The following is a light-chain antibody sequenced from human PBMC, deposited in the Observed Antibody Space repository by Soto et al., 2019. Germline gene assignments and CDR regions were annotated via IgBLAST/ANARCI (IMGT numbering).Light chain of an antibody. CDR2: AAS. V-gene: IGKV1-39*01. J-gene: IGKJ1*01. CDR1: QSISSY. Sequence: DIQMTQSPPSLSASVGDRVTISCRASQSISSYLNWYQQKPGKAHKLLIYAASSLQSGVPSRFSGSGSGTDFTLTISSLQPEDFATYFCQQGYSIHQTFGQGTKV. CDR3: QQGYSIHQT.